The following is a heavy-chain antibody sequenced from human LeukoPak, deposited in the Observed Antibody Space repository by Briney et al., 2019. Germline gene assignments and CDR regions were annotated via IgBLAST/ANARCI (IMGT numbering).Heavy chain of an antibody. CDR3: ARNIAALSAAFDI. CDR2: INPNSGGT. Sequence: GASVKVSCKASGYTFTGYYMHWVRQAPGQGLEWMGWINPNSGGTNYAQKFQGRVTMTRDTSISTAYMELSRLRSDDTAVYYCARNIAALSAAFDIWGQGTMDTVSS. J-gene: IGHJ3*02. D-gene: IGHD6-13*01. CDR1: GYTFTGYY. V-gene: IGHV1-2*02.